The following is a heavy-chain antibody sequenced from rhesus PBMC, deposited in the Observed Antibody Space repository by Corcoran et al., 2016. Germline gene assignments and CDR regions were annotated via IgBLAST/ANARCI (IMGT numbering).Heavy chain of an antibody. Sequence: QVQLQESGPGLVKPSETLSLTCAVSGGSVSSSNWWSWLRQPPGKGLEWIGYISGSSGSTYYNPSLKSRVTISTDTSKNQFSLKLSSVTAADTAVYYCARDWDYYDSGYFLDYWGQGVLVTVSS. CDR3: ARDWDYYDSGYFLDY. CDR1: GGSVSSSNW. V-gene: IGHV4-65*01. CDR2: ISGSSGST. D-gene: IGHD3-28*01. J-gene: IGHJ4*01.